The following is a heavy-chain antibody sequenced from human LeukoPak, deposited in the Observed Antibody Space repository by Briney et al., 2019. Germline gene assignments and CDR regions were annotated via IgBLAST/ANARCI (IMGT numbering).Heavy chain of an antibody. D-gene: IGHD6-19*01. CDR2: IRSSSSDI. J-gene: IGHJ4*02. CDR1: GFTFSSYS. V-gene: IGHV3-21*01. CDR3: ARGGTYSSGWYFDY. Sequence: SGGSLRLSCAASGFTFSSYSMNWVRQAPGKGLEWVSYIRSSSSDIYYADSVKGRFTISRDNAKNSLYLQMNSLRAEDTAVYYCARGGTYSSGWYFDYWGQGTLVTVSS.